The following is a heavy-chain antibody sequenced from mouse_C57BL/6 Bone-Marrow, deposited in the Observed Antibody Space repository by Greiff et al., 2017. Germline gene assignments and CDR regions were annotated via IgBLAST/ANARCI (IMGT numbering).Heavy chain of an antibody. V-gene: IGHV1-55*01. J-gene: IGHJ4*01. Sequence: QVQLQQSGAELVKPGASVKMSCKASGYTFTSYWITWVKQRPGQGLEWIGDIYPGSGSTNYNEKFKSKATLTVDTSSSTAYMQLSSLTSEDSAVYYCARLGGYDDYYAMDYWGQGTSVTVSS. CDR3: ARLGGYDDYYAMDY. CDR1: GYTFTSYW. CDR2: IYPGSGST. D-gene: IGHD2-2*01.